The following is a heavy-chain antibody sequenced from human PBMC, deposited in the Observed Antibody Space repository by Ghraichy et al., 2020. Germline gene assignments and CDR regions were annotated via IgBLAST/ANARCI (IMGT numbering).Heavy chain of an antibody. Sequence: SETLSLTCTVSGGSISSSSYYWGWIRQPPGKGLEWIGSIYYSGSTYYNPSLKSRVTISVDTSKNQFSLKLSSVTAADTAVYYCARDGGSSGWYIYWGQGTLVTVSS. CDR3: ARDGGSSGWYIY. CDR1: GGSISSSSYY. V-gene: IGHV4-39*07. D-gene: IGHD6-19*01. J-gene: IGHJ4*02. CDR2: IYYSGST.